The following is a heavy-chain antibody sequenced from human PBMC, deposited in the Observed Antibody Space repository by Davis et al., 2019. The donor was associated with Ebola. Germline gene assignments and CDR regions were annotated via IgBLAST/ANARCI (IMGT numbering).Heavy chain of an antibody. CDR1: GGSFSGYY. D-gene: IGHD2-15*01. V-gene: IGHV4-34*01. CDR3: ARTDIVVSRDAFDI. J-gene: IGHJ3*02. CDR2: INHSGST. Sequence: MPGGSLRLSCAVYGGSFSGYYWSWIRQPPGKGLEWIGEINHSGSTNYNPSLKSRVTSSVDTSKNQFSLKLSSVTAADTAVYYCARTDIVVSRDAFDIWGQGTMVTVSS.